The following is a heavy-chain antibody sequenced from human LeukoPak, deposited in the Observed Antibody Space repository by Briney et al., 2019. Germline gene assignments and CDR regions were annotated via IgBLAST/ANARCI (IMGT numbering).Heavy chain of an antibody. V-gene: IGHV4-34*01. CDR2: INHSGST. CDR3: ARVWGWLQFYLFDY. Sequence: SETLSLTCAAYGGSFSGYYWSWIRQPPGKGLEWIGEINHSGSTNYNPSLKSRVTISVDTSKNQFSLKLSSVTAADTAVYYCARVWGWLQFYLFDYWGQGTLVTVSS. J-gene: IGHJ4*02. CDR1: GGSFSGYY. D-gene: IGHD5-24*01.